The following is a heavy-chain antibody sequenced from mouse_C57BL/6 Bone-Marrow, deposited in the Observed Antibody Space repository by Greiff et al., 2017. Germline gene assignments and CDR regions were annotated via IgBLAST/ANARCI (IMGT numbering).Heavy chain of an antibody. V-gene: IGHV1-59*01. CDR3: ARGAYYSNLAWFAY. Sequence: VQLQQPGAELVRPGTSVKLSCKASGYTFTSYWMHWVKQRPGQGLEWIGVIDPSDSYTNYNQKFKGKATLTVATSSSTAYMQLSRLTSEDSAVYYCARGAYYSNLAWFAYWGQGTLVTVSA. CDR2: IDPSDSYT. J-gene: IGHJ3*01. D-gene: IGHD2-5*01. CDR1: GYTFTSYW.